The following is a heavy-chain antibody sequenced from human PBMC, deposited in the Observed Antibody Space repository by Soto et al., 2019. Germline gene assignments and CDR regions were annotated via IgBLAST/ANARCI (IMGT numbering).Heavy chain of an antibody. CDR1: GFTFKNYS. V-gene: IGHV3-15*04. CDR3: TTDWLFP. Sequence: PGGDLRLSCAASGFTFKNYSVTWVRHAPGKRLERGGLIESKSDGGTRGYAEPVKDRFTISRDDWKKTVYLQMNSLKSEDFAVYYCTTDWLFPWGLGTPVSVS. D-gene: IGHD3-9*01. J-gene: IGHJ5*02. CDR2: IESKSDGGTR.